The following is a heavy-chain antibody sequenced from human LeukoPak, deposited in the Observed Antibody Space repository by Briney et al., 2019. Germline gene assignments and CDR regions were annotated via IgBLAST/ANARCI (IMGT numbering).Heavy chain of an antibody. J-gene: IGHJ3*02. CDR3: AREGVAVAVRVGPGAFDI. CDR2: MNPNSGNT. Sequence: RASVKVSCKASGGTFSSYAISWVRQATGQGLEWMGRMNPNSGNTGYAQKFQGRVTITRNTSISTAYMELSSLRSEDTAVYYCAREGVAVAVRVGPGAFDIWGQGTMVTVSS. D-gene: IGHD6-19*01. CDR1: GGTFSSYA. V-gene: IGHV1-8*03.